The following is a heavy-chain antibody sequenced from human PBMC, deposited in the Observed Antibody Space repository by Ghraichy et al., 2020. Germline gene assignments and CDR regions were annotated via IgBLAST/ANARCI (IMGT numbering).Heavy chain of an antibody. CDR2: ITWNAGST. CDR1: GFTFEHFG. D-gene: IGHD4-17*01. J-gene: IGHJ4*02. CDR3: VQGYTDYALGIN. V-gene: IGHV3-43D*04. Sequence: GGSLRLSCAASGFTFEHFGMHWVRQAPGKGLEWVSLITWNAGSTYYADSVKGRFTISRDNSKNSLYLQMKSLRAEDTAFYYCVQGYTDYALGINWGQGTLVTVSS.